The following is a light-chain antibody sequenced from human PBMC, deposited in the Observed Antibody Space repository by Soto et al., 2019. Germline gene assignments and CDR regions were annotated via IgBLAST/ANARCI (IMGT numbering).Light chain of an antibody. Sequence: DIVMTQSPDSLAVSLGERATINCKSSQTVLYNSKNKNYLAWYQQKPGQPPKLLISWASTRESGVPDRFSGSGSGTDFPLTISSLQAEDGAVYYCQQYYNPPLTFGGGTRVEIK. CDR3: QQYYNPPLT. CDR1: QTVLYNSKNKNY. J-gene: IGKJ4*01. V-gene: IGKV4-1*01. CDR2: WAS.